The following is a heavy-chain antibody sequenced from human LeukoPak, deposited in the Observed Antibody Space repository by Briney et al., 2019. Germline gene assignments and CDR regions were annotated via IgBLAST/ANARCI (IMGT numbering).Heavy chain of an antibody. CDR2: ISDSGGST. CDR1: GFTFSNYG. J-gene: IGHJ4*02. Sequence: GGSLRLSCAASGFTFSNYGMSWVRQAPGKGLEWVSGISDSGGSTYYADSVKGRFTISRDNSKKTLYLQMNSLRAEDTAVYYCAKDLGFGELNRYDYWGQGTLVTVSS. D-gene: IGHD3-10*01. CDR3: AKDLGFGELNRYDY. V-gene: IGHV3-23*01.